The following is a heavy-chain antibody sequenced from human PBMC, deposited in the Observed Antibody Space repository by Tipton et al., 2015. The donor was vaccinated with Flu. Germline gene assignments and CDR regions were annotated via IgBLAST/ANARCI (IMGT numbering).Heavy chain of an antibody. CDR2: IYYSGGST. J-gene: IGHJ2*01. V-gene: IGHV4-39*07. Sequence: TLSLTCNVSGGAMSSYYWGWIRQPPGKGLEWIGTIYYSGGSTYYSPSLESRVTISVDTAKNQFSLKLTSVTAADTSVYYCAIVPSGWGGYFGLWGRGTLVTVSS. CDR1: GGAMSSYY. D-gene: IGHD3-16*01. CDR3: AIVPSGWGGYFGL.